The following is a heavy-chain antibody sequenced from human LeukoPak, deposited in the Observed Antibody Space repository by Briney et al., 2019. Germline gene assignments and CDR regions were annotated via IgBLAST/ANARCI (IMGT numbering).Heavy chain of an antibody. CDR2: INQDGSEK. D-gene: IGHD5-12*01. V-gene: IGHV3-7*01. CDR3: ARDGYRKCYDY. CDR1: SSYW. J-gene: IGHJ4*02. Sequence: GGSLRLSCVAFSSYWMSWVRQAPGKGLEWVANINQDGSEKYYVDSVKGRFTISRDNAKNSLYLQMNSLRAEDTAVYYRARDGYRKCYDYWGQGTLVTVSS.